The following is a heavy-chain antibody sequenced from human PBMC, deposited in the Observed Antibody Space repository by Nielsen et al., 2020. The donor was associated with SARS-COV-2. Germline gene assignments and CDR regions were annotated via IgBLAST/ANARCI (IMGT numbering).Heavy chain of an antibody. Sequence: GESLKISCAASGFTFSSYGMHWVRQAPGKGLEWVAVIWYDGSNKYYADSVKGRFTISRDNSKNTLYLQMNSLRAEDTAVYYCARDLRFGEEQHDYWGQGTLVTVS. V-gene: IGHV3-33*01. CDR1: GFTFSSYG. D-gene: IGHD3-10*01. CDR3: ARDLRFGEEQHDY. J-gene: IGHJ4*02. CDR2: IWYDGSNK.